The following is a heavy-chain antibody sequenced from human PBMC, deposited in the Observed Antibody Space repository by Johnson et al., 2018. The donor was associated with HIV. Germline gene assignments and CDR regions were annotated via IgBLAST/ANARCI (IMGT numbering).Heavy chain of an antibody. CDR2: ISSSGGTI. CDR1: GFTFSDYY. D-gene: IGHD2-15*01. V-gene: IGHV3-11*04. Sequence: QVQLVESGGDVVKPGGSLRLSCAASGFTFSDYYMSWIRQAPGKGLEWVSYISSSGGTIYYADSVKGRFSISRANAKNSLYLQMNSLRAEDTAVYYCARDRAVAATSGAGAFDIWGQGTMVTVSS. CDR3: ARDRAVAATSGAGAFDI. J-gene: IGHJ3*02.